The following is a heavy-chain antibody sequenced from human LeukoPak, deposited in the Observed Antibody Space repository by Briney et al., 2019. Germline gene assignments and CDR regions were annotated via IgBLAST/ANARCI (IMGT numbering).Heavy chain of an antibody. D-gene: IGHD6-13*01. CDR2: INWNGGST. V-gene: IGHV3-20*04. CDR1: GFTFDDYG. Sequence: PGGSLRLSCAASGFTFDDYGMSWVRQAPGKGLEWVSGINWNGGSTGYADSVKGRFTISRDNAKNSLYLQMNSLRAEDTAVYYCAKDTFFGSSWFYWGQGTLVTVSS. CDR3: AKDTFFGSSWFY. J-gene: IGHJ4*02.